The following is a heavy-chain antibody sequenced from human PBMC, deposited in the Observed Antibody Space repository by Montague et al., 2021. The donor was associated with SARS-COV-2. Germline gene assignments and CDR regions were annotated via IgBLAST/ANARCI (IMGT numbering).Heavy chain of an antibody. CDR1: GCSISSSSYY. D-gene: IGHD6-13*01. Sequence: SETLSLTCTVSGCSISSSSYYWGWIRQPPGKGLEWIGGIYYSGSTYYNPSPKSRVTISVDTSKNQFSLKLSSVTAADTAVYYCARVGRQQLVRLSGMDVWGQGTTVTVSS. J-gene: IGHJ6*02. CDR2: IYYSGST. CDR3: ARVGRQQLVRLSGMDV. V-gene: IGHV4-39*07.